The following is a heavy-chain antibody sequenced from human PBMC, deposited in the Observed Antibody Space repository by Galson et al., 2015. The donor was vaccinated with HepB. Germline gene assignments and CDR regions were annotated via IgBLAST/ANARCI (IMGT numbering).Heavy chain of an antibody. V-gene: IGHV7-4-1*02. Sequence: SVKVSCKASGYTFTSYAMNWVRQAPGQGLEWMGWINTNTGNPTYAQGFTGRFVFSLDTSVSTAYLQISSLKAEDTAVYYCARDLAPAGLNSIYDSSGYRPLLGYWGQGTLVTVSS. J-gene: IGHJ4*02. CDR1: GYTFTSYA. CDR3: ARDLAPAGLNSIYDSSGYRPLLGY. CDR2: INTNTGNP. D-gene: IGHD3-22*01.